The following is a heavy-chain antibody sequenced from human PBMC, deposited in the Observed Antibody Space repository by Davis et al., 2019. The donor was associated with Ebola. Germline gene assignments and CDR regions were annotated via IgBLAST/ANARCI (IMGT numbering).Heavy chain of an antibody. CDR1: GGSFSGYY. Sequence: PSETLSLTCAVYGGSFSGYYWSWIRQPPGKGLEWIGEINHSGSTNYNPSLKSRVTISVDTSKNQFSLKLSSVTAADTAVYYCARDGDPNGYYYYGMDVWGQGTTVTVSS. V-gene: IGHV4-34*01. D-gene: IGHD2-8*01. J-gene: IGHJ6*02. CDR2: INHSGST. CDR3: ARDGDPNGYYYYGMDV.